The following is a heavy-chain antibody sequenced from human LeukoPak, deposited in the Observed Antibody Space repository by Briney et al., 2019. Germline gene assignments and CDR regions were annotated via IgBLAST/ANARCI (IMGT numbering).Heavy chain of an antibody. J-gene: IGHJ4*02. V-gene: IGHV4-59*01. D-gene: IGHD5-18*01. CDR2: IYYSGSP. Sequence: SETLSLTCTVSGGSISSYYWTWIRQPPGKGLEWIGYIYYSGSPNSNPSLGSRVTMSVDTSKNQFSLKLTSVTAAATAVYFCARDSRSRKSYGLDSWGLGNLVTVSS. CDR3: ARDSRSRKSYGLDS. CDR1: GGSISSYY.